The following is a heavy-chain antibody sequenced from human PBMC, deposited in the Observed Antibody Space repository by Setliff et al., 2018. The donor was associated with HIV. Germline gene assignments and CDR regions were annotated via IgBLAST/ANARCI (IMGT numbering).Heavy chain of an antibody. J-gene: IGHJ3*02. CDR1: GYSISSGFY. D-gene: IGHD3-3*01. Sequence: SETLSLTCNVSGYSISSGFYWGWIRQPPGKGLEWIGNVFHSGDTDYNPSLKSRVTMSVETSENQFSLRLTSVTAADTAVYYCARRTIWGDAFDIWGQGTVVTVSS. CDR3: ARRTIWGDAFDI. CDR2: VFHSGDT. V-gene: IGHV4-38-2*02.